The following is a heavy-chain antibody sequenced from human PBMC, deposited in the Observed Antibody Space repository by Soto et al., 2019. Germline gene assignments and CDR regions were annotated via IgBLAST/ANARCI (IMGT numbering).Heavy chain of an antibody. D-gene: IGHD3-22*01. CDR3: ARLGGYVSVGYYYLWDS. Sequence: SETLSLSCSVSDGSMNSDSYYWGWIRQTPGKGLEWIGVINYSGTTFHNVSLKSRVTMSVESSRNQLSLKLTSVTAADTAVYYCARLGGYVSVGYYYLWDSWGQGTLVTVSS. J-gene: IGHJ4*02. CDR2: INYSGTT. CDR1: DGSMNSDSYY. V-gene: IGHV4-39*01.